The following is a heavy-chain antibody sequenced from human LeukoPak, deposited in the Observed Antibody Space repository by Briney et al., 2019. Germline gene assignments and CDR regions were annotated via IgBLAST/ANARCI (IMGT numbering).Heavy chain of an antibody. Sequence: SQTLSLTCTVSGGSISSGDYYWNWIRQHPGKGLEWIGYIYYIGSTYYNPSLKSRITISIDASKNQFSLKLSSVTAADTAVYYCARDSGDYYDSSGYPFDYWGQGTLVTVSS. CDR3: ARDSGDYYDSSGYPFDY. CDR1: GGSISSGDYY. J-gene: IGHJ4*02. CDR2: IYYIGST. D-gene: IGHD3-22*01. V-gene: IGHV4-31*03.